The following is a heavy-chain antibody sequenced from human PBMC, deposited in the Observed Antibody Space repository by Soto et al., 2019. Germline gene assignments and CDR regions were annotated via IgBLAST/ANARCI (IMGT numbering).Heavy chain of an antibody. Sequence: SVNASSQAPRYTFTCYARNWVRHAPRQRLEWMGWINAGNGNTKYSQKFQGRVTITRDTSASTAYMELSSLRSDVTAVYYCARDPGYPDGNTWGQGTLVTVSS. CDR1: RYTFTCYA. D-gene: IGHD5-18*01. CDR2: INAGNGNT. CDR3: ARDPGYPDGNT. J-gene: IGHJ4*02. V-gene: IGHV1-3*01.